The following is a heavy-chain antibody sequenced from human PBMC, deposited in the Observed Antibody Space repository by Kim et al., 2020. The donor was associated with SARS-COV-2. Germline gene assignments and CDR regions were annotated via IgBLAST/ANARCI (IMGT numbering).Heavy chain of an antibody. D-gene: IGHD3-10*01. CDR3: ARAVVRGVINAPKYFDY. V-gene: IGHV4-59*01. CDR1: GGSISSYY. J-gene: IGHJ4*02. Sequence: SETLSLTCTVSGGSISSYYWSWIRQPPGKGLEWIGYIYYSGSTNYNPSLKSRVTISVDTSKNQFSLKLSSVTAADTAVYYCARAVVRGVINAPKYFDYWGQGTLVTVSS. CDR2: IYYSGST.